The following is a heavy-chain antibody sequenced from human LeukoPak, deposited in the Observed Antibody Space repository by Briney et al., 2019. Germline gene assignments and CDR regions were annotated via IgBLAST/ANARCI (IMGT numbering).Heavy chain of an antibody. CDR2: IYYSGST. CDR1: GCSISSYY. CDR3: ARAGVSSSWYSFDY. D-gene: IGHD6-13*01. Sequence: SETLSLTCSVSGCSISSYYWSWIRQPPGKGLEGIGYIYYSGSTNYNPSLKSRVTISADTSKNQFSLKLSSVTAADTAVYYCARAGVSSSWYSFDYWGQGTLVTVSS. J-gene: IGHJ4*02. V-gene: IGHV4-59*01.